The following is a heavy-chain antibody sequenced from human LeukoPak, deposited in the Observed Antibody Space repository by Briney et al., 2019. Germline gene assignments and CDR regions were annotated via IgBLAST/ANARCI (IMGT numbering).Heavy chain of an antibody. CDR2: IYSGGST. V-gene: IGHV3-66*01. J-gene: IGHJ1*01. CDR3: ARGNRDYYDSSGREYFQH. CDR1: GFTVSSNY. D-gene: IGHD3-22*01. Sequence: GGSLRLSCAASGFTVSSNYMSWVRQAPGKGLEWVSVIYSGGSTYYADSVKGRFTISRDNSKNTLYLQMNSLRAEDTAVYYCARGNRDYYDSSGREYFQHWGQGTLVTVSS.